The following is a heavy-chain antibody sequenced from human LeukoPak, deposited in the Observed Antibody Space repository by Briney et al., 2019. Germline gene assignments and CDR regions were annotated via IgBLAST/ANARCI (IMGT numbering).Heavy chain of an antibody. J-gene: IGHJ2*01. CDR2: IYTSGST. V-gene: IGHV4-61*09. D-gene: IGHD4-17*01. CDR1: GGSISSGSYY. CDR3: ARQHTTELPGWYFDL. Sequence: PSETLSLTCTVSGGSISSGSYYWSWIRQPAGKGLEWIGHIYTSGSTNYNPSLKSRVTISVDTSKNQFSLKLSSVTAADTAVYYCARQHTTELPGWYFDLWGRGTLVTVSS.